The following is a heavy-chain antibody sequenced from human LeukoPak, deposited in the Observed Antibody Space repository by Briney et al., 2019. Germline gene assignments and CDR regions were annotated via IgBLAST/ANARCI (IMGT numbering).Heavy chain of an antibody. D-gene: IGHD3-22*01. CDR2: INPNSGGT. V-gene: IGHV1-2*02. Sequence: ASVKVSCKASGYTFTGYYMHWVRQAPGQGLEWMGWINPNSGGTNYAQKFQGRVTMTRDTSISTAYMELSRLRSDDTAVYYCARVGSSGYSNSFFDYWGQGTLVTVSS. CDR1: GYTFTGYY. CDR3: ARVGSSGYSNSFFDY. J-gene: IGHJ4*02.